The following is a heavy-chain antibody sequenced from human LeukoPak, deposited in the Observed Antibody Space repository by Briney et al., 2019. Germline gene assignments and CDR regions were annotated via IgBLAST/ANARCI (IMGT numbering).Heavy chain of an antibody. J-gene: IGHJ5*02. V-gene: IGHV4-39*01. CDR3: ARHESMQWLDHGANWFDP. D-gene: IGHD6-19*01. CDR2: IYYRGST. CDR1: GGSISSSRKY. Sequence: SETLSLTCTVSGGSISSSRKYWGWIRQPPGKGLEWIGSIYYRGSTYYNPSLKSRVTISVDASKNQFSLKLSSVTAADTAVYYCARHESMQWLDHGANWFDPWGQGTLVTVSS.